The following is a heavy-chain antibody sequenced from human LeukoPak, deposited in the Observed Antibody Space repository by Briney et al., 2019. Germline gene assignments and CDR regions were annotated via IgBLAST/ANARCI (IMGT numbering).Heavy chain of an antibody. CDR2: IWYDGSNK. D-gene: IGHD6-19*01. J-gene: IGHJ4*02. CDR1: GFTFSSYG. CDR3: ARESIAVAGTAYDY. Sequence: TGGSLRLSCAASGFTFSSYGLNWLRQAPGKGLEWVAVIWYDGSNKYYADSMKGRFTISRDNSKNTLYLQMNSLRAEDTAVYYCARESIAVAGTAYDYWGQGTLVTVSS. V-gene: IGHV3-33*08.